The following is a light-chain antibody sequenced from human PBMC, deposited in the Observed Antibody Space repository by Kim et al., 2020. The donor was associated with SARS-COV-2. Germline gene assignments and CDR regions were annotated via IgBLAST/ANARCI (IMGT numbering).Light chain of an antibody. V-gene: IGLV2-8*01. Sequence: GQSFTVSWAGSSSDVDAYNSVSWYQQHPGKPPKLRLYEVNKRPSGVPVRFSGSKSGNTASLTVSGLQAYDEADYYCSSYAGTNNFVFGGGTQLTVL. CDR3: SSYAGTNNFV. CDR1: SSDVDAYNS. CDR2: EVN. J-gene: IGLJ2*01.